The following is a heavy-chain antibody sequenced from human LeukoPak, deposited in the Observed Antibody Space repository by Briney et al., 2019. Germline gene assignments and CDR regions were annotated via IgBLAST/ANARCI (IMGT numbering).Heavy chain of an antibody. CDR1: GFTFSSYC. CDR2: IKQDGSGK. Sequence: GGSLRLSCAASGFTFSSYCMSWARQAPGKGLEWVANIKQDGSGKYYVDSVKGRFTISRDNAKNSLYLQMNSLRAEDTAVYYCAELGITMIGGVWGKGTTVTISS. D-gene: IGHD3-10*02. CDR3: AELGITMIGGV. J-gene: IGHJ6*04. V-gene: IGHV3-7*01.